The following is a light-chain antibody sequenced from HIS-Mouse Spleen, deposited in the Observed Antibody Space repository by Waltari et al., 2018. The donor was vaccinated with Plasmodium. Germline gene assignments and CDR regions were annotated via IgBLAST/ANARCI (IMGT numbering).Light chain of an antibody. J-gene: IGLJ2*01. CDR2: DVI. CDR1: TSDVGGYNY. Sequence: QSALTQPASVSGSPGQSITISCTGTTSDVGGYNYVSCYQQHTGKAPKLIIYDVINRPSGVSNRFSGSNSGNTASLTISGRQAEDEADYYWSSYTSSSSHVVFGGGTKLTVL. CDR3: SSYTSSSSHVV. V-gene: IGLV2-14*03.